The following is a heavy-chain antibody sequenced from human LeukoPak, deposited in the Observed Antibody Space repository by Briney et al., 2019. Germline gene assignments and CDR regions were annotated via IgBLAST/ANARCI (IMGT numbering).Heavy chain of an antibody. CDR1: GYTFTSYG. D-gene: IGHD3-3*01. Sequence: VKVSCKASGYTFTSYGISWVRQAPGQGLEWMGWISAYNGNTNYAQKLQGRVTMTTDTSTSTAYMELRSLRSDDTAVYYCARDHHYDFWSGYYTDYYYYMDVWGKGTTVTVSS. V-gene: IGHV1-18*01. CDR3: ARDHHYDFWSGYYTDYYYYMDV. J-gene: IGHJ6*03. CDR2: ISAYNGNT.